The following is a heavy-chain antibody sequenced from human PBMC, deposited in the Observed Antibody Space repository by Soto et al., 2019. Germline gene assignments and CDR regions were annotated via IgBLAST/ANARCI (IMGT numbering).Heavy chain of an antibody. J-gene: IGHJ6*02. D-gene: IGHD2-15*01. CDR3: ATATSQTVYSQYVMDV. CDR2: INDSGTT. V-gene: IGHV4-34*01. Sequence: SLTLSFPGSIYPGSLSCFYWSWIRQPPGKGLEWIGEINDSGTTNYNPSLKCRVTISADTSKTHFSLRLTSETAADTAVYYCATATSQTVYSQYVMDVWGQGTTVTVSS. CDR1: PGSLSCFY.